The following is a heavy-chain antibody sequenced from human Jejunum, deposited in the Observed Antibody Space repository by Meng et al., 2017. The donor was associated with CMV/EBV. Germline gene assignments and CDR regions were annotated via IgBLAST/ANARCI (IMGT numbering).Heavy chain of an antibody. D-gene: IGHD1-7*01. V-gene: IGHV4-59*01. CDR2: IFYSRST. CDR1: GGSISSYY. Sequence: TISGGSISSYYWGWIRQPPGKGLGWIGYIFYSRSTNYNPSLKSRVTISVDTSKNQFSLNLRSVTAADTAVYYCAGSYNWNYVSFDYWGLGTLVTVSS. CDR3: AGSYNWNYVSFDY. J-gene: IGHJ4*02.